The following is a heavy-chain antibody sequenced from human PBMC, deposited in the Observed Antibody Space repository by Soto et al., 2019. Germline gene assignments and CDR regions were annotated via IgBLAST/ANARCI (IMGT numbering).Heavy chain of an antibody. V-gene: IGHV3-23*01. J-gene: IGHJ5*02. Sequence: EVQLLESGGGLVQPGGSLRLSCAASGFTFSSYAMSWVRQAPGKGLEWVATISSSGGSTHYADSVKGRFTISRDHSKNTLYLQMNSLRAEDTAVYYCAKFYSANSAQTYTIDPWGQGTLVTVSS. D-gene: IGHD4-4*01. CDR3: AKFYSANSAQTYTIDP. CDR1: GFTFSSYA. CDR2: ISSSGGST.